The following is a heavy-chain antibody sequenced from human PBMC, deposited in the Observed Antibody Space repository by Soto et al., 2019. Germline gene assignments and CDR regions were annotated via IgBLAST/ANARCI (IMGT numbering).Heavy chain of an antibody. D-gene: IGHD5-12*01. Sequence: PGGSLRLACAASGFTFSSYAMSWVRQAPGKGLEWVSAISGSGGSTYYADSVKGRFTISRDNSKNTLYLQMNSLRAEDTAVYYCAKDPHSGYDPQYYFDYWGQGTLVTVSS. J-gene: IGHJ4*02. V-gene: IGHV3-23*01. CDR1: GFTFSSYA. CDR2: ISGSGGST. CDR3: AKDPHSGYDPQYYFDY.